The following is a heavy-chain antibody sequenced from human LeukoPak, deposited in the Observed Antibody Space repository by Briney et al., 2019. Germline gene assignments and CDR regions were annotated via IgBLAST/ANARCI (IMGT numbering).Heavy chain of an antibody. V-gene: IGHV4-31*03. CDR1: GGSISSGGYY. Sequence: SQTLSLTCTVSGGSISSGGYYWSWIRQHPGKGLEWFGYIHYSGSTYYNPSLKSRLTISLDTSKNQFSLRLTSVTAADTAVYYCARGPPYHHDSSGYYRFDHWGQGTLVTVSS. J-gene: IGHJ4*02. D-gene: IGHD3-22*01. CDR3: ARGPPYHHDSSGYYRFDH. CDR2: IHYSGST.